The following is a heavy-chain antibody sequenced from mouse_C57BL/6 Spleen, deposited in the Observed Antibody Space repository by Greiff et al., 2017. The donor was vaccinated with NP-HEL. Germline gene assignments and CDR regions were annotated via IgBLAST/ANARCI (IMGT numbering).Heavy chain of an antibody. J-gene: IGHJ4*01. V-gene: IGHV1-7*01. Sequence: VQGVESGAELAKPGASVKLSCKASGYTFTSYWMHWVKQRPGQGLEWIGYINPSSGYTKYNQKFKDKATLTADKSSSTAYMQLSSLTYEDSAVYYCARYYGSSLYAMDYWGQGTSVTVSS. CDR2: INPSSGYT. CDR1: GYTFTSYW. D-gene: IGHD1-1*01. CDR3: ARYYGSSLYAMDY.